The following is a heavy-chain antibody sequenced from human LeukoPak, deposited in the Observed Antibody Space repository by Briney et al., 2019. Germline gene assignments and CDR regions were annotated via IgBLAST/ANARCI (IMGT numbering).Heavy chain of an antibody. Sequence: SVKVSCKASGGTFSSYAISWVRQAPGQGLEWMGGIIPIFGTANYAQKFQGRVTITADESTSTAYMELSSLRSEDTAVYYCARAQGENLITMIVPSAFDIWGQGTMITVSS. D-gene: IGHD3-22*01. J-gene: IGHJ3*02. CDR3: ARAQGENLITMIVPSAFDI. CDR1: GGTFSSYA. CDR2: IIPIFGTA. V-gene: IGHV1-69*13.